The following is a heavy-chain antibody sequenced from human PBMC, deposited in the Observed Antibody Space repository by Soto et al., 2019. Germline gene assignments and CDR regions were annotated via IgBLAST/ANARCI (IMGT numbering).Heavy chain of an antibody. CDR3: AREGGSYPGFPIYFDY. D-gene: IGHD1-26*01. J-gene: IGHJ4*02. Sequence: GGSLRLSCAASGFTFSSYGMHWVRQAPGKGLEWVAVIWYDGSNKYYADSVKGRFTISRDNSKNTLYLQMNSLRAEDTAVYYCAREGGSYPGFPIYFDYWGQGTLVTVSS. V-gene: IGHV3-33*01. CDR2: IWYDGSNK. CDR1: GFTFSSYG.